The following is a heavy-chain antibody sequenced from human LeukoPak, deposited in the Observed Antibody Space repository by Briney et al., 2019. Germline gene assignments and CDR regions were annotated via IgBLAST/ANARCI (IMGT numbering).Heavy chain of an antibody. CDR2: IWYDGSNK. CDR1: GFTFSSYA. J-gene: IGHJ4*02. Sequence: PGGSPRLSCAASGFTFSSYAMSWVRQAPGKGLEWVAVIWYDGSNKYYADSVKGRFTIARDNSKNTLYLQMNSLRAEDTAVYYCARDDSSGYYYVDYWGQGTLVTVSS. V-gene: IGHV3-33*08. D-gene: IGHD3-22*01. CDR3: ARDDSSGYYYVDY.